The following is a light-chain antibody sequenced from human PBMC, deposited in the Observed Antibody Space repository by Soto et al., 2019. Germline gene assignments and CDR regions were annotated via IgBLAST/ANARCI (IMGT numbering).Light chain of an antibody. CDR2: RGN. CDR1: TSSVGTNH. J-gene: IGLJ2*01. Sequence: QSVLTQPPSASATPGQSVNISCAGDTSSVGTNHGYSYRHFPGTAPELLIYRGNLRPTGVPDRFSSSKSGASAYLAISGLRSDDEGDYYCAVWDDALSGFVLFGGGTKLTVL. CDR3: AVWDDALSGFVL. V-gene: IGLV1-47*01.